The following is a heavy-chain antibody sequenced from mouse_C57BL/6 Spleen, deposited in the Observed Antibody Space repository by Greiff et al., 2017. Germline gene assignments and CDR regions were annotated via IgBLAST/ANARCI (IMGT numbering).Heavy chain of an antibody. CDR1: GYTFTDYE. CDR3: TKGYDYDRVFAY. V-gene: IGHV1-15*01. J-gene: IGHJ3*01. CDR2: IDPETGGT. D-gene: IGHD2-4*01. Sequence: VQLQQSGAELVRPGASVTLSCKASGYTFTDYEMHWVKQTPVHGLEWIGAIDPETGGTAYNQKFKGKAILTADKSSSTAYMELRSLTSEDSAVYYCTKGYDYDRVFAYWGQGTLVTVSA.